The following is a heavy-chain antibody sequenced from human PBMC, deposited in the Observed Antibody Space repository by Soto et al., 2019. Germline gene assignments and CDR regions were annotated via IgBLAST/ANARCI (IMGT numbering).Heavy chain of an antibody. V-gene: IGHV1-2*04. D-gene: IGHD1-26*01. Sequence: ASVKVSCKASGYTFTGYYMHWVRQAPGQGLEWMGWINPNSGGTNYAQKFQGWVTMTRDTSISTAYMELSRLRSDDTAVYYCVRDFAGATGYYYYGMDVWGQGTTVTVSS. CDR1: GYTFTGYY. J-gene: IGHJ6*02. CDR2: INPNSGGT. CDR3: VRDFAGATGYYYYGMDV.